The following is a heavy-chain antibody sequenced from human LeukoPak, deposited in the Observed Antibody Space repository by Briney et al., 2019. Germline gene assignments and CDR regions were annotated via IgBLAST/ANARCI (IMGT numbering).Heavy chain of an antibody. CDR2: IRYDGSNK. CDR1: GFTFSSYG. D-gene: IGHD5-12*01. CDR3: AKGGGYEAQYYYYYLDV. Sequence: GGSLRLSCAASGFTFSSYGMYWVRQAPGKGLEWVAFIRYDGSNKYYADSVKGRFTISRDNSKNALYLQMKSLRAEDTAVYYCAKGGGYEAQYYYYYLDVWGKGTTVTISS. J-gene: IGHJ6*03. V-gene: IGHV3-30*02.